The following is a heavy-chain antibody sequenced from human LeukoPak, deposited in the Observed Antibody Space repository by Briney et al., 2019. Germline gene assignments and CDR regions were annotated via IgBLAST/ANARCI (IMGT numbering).Heavy chain of an antibody. J-gene: IGHJ4*02. CDR1: GGSISSSSYY. CDR3: ARRGYSYGSPIDY. Sequence: SETLSLTCTVSGGSISSSSYYWGWIRRPPGKGLEWIGNIYYSGSTYYNPSFKSRVTISVDTSKNQFSLKLSSVTAADTAVYYCARRGYSYGSPIDYWGQGALVTVSS. D-gene: IGHD5-18*01. V-gene: IGHV4-39*01. CDR2: IYYSGST.